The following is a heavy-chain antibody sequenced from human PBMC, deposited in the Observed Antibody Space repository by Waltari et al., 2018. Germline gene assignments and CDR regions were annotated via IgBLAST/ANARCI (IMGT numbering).Heavy chain of an antibody. CDR3: ARRIAAAGMDAFDI. V-gene: IGHV1-8*01. CDR2: MNPNSGNT. CDR1: GYTFTSYD. D-gene: IGHD6-13*01. Sequence: QVQLVQSGAEVKKPGASVKVSCKASGYTFTSYDINWVRQATGQGLEWMGWMNPNSGNTGYAQKFQGRVTMTRNTSISTAYMELSSLRSEDTAVYYCARRIAAAGMDAFDIWGQGTMVTVSS. J-gene: IGHJ3*02.